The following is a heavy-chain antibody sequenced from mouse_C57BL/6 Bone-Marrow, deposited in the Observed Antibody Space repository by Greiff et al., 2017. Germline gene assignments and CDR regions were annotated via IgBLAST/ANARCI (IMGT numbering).Heavy chain of an antibody. CDR1: GYTFTSYW. D-gene: IGHD2-10*01. J-gene: IGHJ3*01. CDR2: IDPNSGGT. CDR3: ARAYYRSYGVGPWFAY. Sequence: QVQLQQPGAELVKPGASVKLSCKASGYTFTSYWMHWVKQRPGRGLEWIGRIDPNSGGTKYNEKFKSKATLTVDKPSSTAYMQLSSLTSEDSAVYDCARAYYRSYGVGPWFAYWGQGTLVTVSA. V-gene: IGHV1-72*01.